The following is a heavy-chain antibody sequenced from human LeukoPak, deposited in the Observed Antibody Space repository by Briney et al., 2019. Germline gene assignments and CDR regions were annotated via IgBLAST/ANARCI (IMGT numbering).Heavy chain of an antibody. CDR2: ISSSGVYI. CDR3: ARDQTPYY. CDR1: GLTFNMYT. Sequence: PGGSLRLSCAASGLTFNMYTMNWLRQAPGKGLEWVSSISSSGVYIYYADSVKGRFTISRDNAKNSLYLQMNSLRADGTAVYYCARDQTPYYWGQGTLVTVSS. J-gene: IGHJ4*02. V-gene: IGHV3-21*01.